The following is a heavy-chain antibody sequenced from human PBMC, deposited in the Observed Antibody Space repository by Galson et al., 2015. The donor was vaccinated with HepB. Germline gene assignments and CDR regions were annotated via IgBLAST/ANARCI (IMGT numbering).Heavy chain of an antibody. Sequence: SVKVSCKASGGTFSSYAISWVRQAPGQGLEWMGGIIPIFGTANYAQKFQGRVTITADESTSTAYMELSSLRSEDTAVYYCARGLGYYDSSALDVWGQGTTVTVSS. CDR1: GGTFSSYA. CDR3: ARGLGYYDSSALDV. CDR2: IIPIFGTA. J-gene: IGHJ6*02. D-gene: IGHD3-22*01. V-gene: IGHV1-69*13.